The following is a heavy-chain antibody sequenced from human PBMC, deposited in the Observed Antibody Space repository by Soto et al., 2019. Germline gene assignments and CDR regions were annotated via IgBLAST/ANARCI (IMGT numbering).Heavy chain of an antibody. CDR3: ARFPPRFDSSGYYRNYWYFDL. CDR1: GGTFSSYA. J-gene: IGHJ2*01. CDR2: IIPIFGTA. V-gene: IGHV1-69*06. D-gene: IGHD3-22*01. Sequence: GASVKVSCKASGGTFSSYAISWVRQAPGQGLEWMGGIIPIFGTANYAQKFQGRVTITADKSTGTAYMELSSLRSEDTAVYYCARFPPRFDSSGYYRNYWYFDLWGRGPLVTVSS.